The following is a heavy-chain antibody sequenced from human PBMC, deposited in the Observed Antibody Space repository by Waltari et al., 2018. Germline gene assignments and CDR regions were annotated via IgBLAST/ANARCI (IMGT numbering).Heavy chain of an antibody. V-gene: IGHV3-30*02. D-gene: IGHD5-12*01. CDR2: LRYDGSNE. J-gene: IGHJ4*02. Sequence: QVQLVESGGGVVQPGGSLRLSCAAFGFTFRSYGMNWVRQSPGKVPEWVADLRYDGSNEYYEESVKGRFTISRDNSKNTLYLQMNSLRTEDTAVYYCAGGGYSGNDFTQYWGQGTPVTVSS. CDR1: GFTFRSYG. CDR3: AGGGYSGNDFTQY.